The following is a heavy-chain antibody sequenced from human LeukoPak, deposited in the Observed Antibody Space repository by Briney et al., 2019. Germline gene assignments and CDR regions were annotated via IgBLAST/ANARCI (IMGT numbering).Heavy chain of an antibody. CDR3: AKGSHRIQLCLRGENFDY. J-gene: IGHJ4*02. CDR1: GFTFSSYG. Sequence: GRSLRLSCAASGFTFSSYGMHWVRQAPGKGLEWVAVISYDGSNKYYADSVKGRFTISRDNSKNTLYLQMSSLRAEDTAVYYCAKGSHRIQLCLRGENFDYWGQGTLVTVSS. D-gene: IGHD5-18*01. CDR2: ISYDGSNK. V-gene: IGHV3-30*18.